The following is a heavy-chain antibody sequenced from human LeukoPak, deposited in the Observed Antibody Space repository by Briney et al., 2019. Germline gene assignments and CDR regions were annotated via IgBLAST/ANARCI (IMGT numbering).Heavy chain of an antibody. CDR3: AGQKDPRPIDY. J-gene: IGHJ4*02. CDR2: INPSSGGT. V-gene: IGHV1-2*02. Sequence: ASVKVSCRASGYTFIAYYMHWVRQAPGQGLEWMGWINPSSGGTNYAQKFQGRVTMTRDTSVSTAYMELSELRSDDTAVYYCAGQKDPRPIDYWGQGTLITVSS. CDR1: GYTFIAYY.